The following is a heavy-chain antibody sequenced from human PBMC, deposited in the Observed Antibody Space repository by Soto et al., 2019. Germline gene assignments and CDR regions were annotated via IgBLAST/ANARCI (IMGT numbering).Heavy chain of an antibody. CDR2: IIPILDTA. V-gene: IGHV1-69*08. CDR3: ARDSPSGSVFSGYDAIDL. J-gene: IGHJ4*02. D-gene: IGHD5-12*01. Sequence: QVQLVQSGAEVKEPGSSVKVSCKASGGTFSTSTFTRVRQAPGQGLEWMGRIIPILDTADYAQKVQGSVTITSDKSTSAAFMELSSLRYEDTGIYYCARDSPSGSVFSGYDAIDLWGQGTLVTVSP. CDR1: GGTFSTST.